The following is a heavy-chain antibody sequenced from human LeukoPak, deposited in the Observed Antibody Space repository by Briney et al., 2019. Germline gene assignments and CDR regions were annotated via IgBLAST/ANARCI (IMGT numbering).Heavy chain of an antibody. CDR2: ISAYNGNT. D-gene: IGHD3-9*01. V-gene: IGHV1-18*01. CDR3: ARGGIRYFDWLDDYYYYGMDV. J-gene: IGHJ6*02. Sequence: ASVTVSFTASGYTFTSYGINWVRQAPGQGLEWMGWISAYNGNTNYAQKLQGRVTMTTDTSTSTAYMELRSLRSDDTAVYYCARGGIRYFDWLDDYYYYGMDVWGQGTTVTVSS. CDR1: GYTFTSYG.